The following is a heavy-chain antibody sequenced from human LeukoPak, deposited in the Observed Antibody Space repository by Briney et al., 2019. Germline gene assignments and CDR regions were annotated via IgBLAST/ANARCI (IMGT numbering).Heavy chain of an antibody. D-gene: IGHD1-26*01. J-gene: IGHJ4*02. V-gene: IGHV3-21*04. CDR1: GFTFSSYT. Sequence: GGSLRLSCAASGFTFSSYTMNWVRQAPGKGLEWVSSLSSGSTYIYYADSVKGRFTISRDNAKNSLYLQMNSLRAEDTAVYYCALESYYIPYFDYWGQGTLVTVSS. CDR3: ALESYYIPYFDY. CDR2: LSSGSTYI.